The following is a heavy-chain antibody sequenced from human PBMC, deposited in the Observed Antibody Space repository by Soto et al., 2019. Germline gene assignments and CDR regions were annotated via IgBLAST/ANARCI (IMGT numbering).Heavy chain of an antibody. D-gene: IGHD3-22*01. CDR2: IYYSGST. J-gene: IGHJ6*01. Sequence: PSETLSLTCTVSGGSISSYYWSWIRQPPGKGLEWIGYIYYSGSTNYNPSLKSRVTISVDTSKNQFSLKLSSVTAADTAVYYCAREVVVPTASYYGMDGWGQGTMVTVSS. CDR3: AREVVVPTASYYGMDG. V-gene: IGHV4-59*01. CDR1: GGSISSYY.